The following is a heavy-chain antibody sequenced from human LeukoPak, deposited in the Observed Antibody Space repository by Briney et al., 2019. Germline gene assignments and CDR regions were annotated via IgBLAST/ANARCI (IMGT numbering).Heavy chain of an antibody. Sequence: SSETLSLTCAVYGGSFSGYYWSWIRQPPGKGLEWIGEINHSGSTNYNPSLKSRVTISVDTSKNQFSLKLSSLTAADTAVYYCARGRSTVPSPAHDAFDIWGRGTMVTVSS. CDR3: ARGRSTVPSPAHDAFDI. J-gene: IGHJ3*02. D-gene: IGHD4-17*01. CDR1: GGSFSGYY. V-gene: IGHV4-34*01. CDR2: INHSGST.